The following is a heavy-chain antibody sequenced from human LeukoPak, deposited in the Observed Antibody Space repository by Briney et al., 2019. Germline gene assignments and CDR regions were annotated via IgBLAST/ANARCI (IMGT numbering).Heavy chain of an antibody. V-gene: IGHV3-23*01. CDR3: AKEILTGRYYGMDV. CDR2: ISGSGGST. Sequence: GGSLRLSCAASGFTFSSYAMSWVRQAPGKGLEWVSAISGSGGSTYYAHSVKGRFTISRDNSKNTLCLQMNSLRAEDTALYYCAKEILTGRYYGMDVWGKGTTVTVSS. CDR1: GFTFSSYA. J-gene: IGHJ6*04. D-gene: IGHD3-9*01.